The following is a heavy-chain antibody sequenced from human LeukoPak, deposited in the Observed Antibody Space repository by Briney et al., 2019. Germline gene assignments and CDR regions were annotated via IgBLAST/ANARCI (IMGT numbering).Heavy chain of an antibody. D-gene: IGHD3-10*01. CDR1: GFTFSTHW. Sequence: QTGGSLRLSCAASGFTFSTHWMHWVRQAPGKGLVCVSRINTDGSGTSYADSVKGRFTISRDNAKSALYLQMNSLRAEDTAVYYCVRDDKSFGVDYWGQGTLVTVSS. V-gene: IGHV3-74*01. CDR2: INTDGSGT. J-gene: IGHJ4*02. CDR3: VRDDKSFGVDY.